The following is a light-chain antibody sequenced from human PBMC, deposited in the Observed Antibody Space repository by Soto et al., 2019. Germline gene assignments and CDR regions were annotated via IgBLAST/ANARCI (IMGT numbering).Light chain of an antibody. CDR1: SSNIGSNT. J-gene: IGLJ1*01. V-gene: IGLV1-44*01. Sequence: QSVLTQSPSASGTPGQRVIISCSGSSSNIGSNTVNWYQQLPGTAPKLLIYSHNQRPSGVPDRFSGSQSGTSASLAISGLQSEDDADYYCATWDDRLDGYVFGTGTKLTVL. CDR3: ATWDDRLDGYV. CDR2: SHN.